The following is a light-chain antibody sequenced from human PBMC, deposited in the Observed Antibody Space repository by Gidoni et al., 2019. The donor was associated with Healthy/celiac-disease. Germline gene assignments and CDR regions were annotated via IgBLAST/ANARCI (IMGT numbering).Light chain of an antibody. CDR2: AAS. CDR3: QKYNSALFT. Sequence: IQLTQSPSSLSASVGDRVTITCRASQGISNYLAWYQQKPGKVPKLLIYAASTLQSGVPARFSGSGSGTDFTLTISSLQPEDVATYYCQKYNSALFTFGPGTKVDIK. V-gene: IGKV1-27*01. CDR1: QGISNY. J-gene: IGKJ3*01.